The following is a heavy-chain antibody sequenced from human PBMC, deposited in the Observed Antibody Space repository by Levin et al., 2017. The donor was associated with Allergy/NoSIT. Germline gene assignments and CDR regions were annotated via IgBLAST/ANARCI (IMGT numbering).Heavy chain of an antibody. D-gene: IGHD3-10*01. CDR3: ARQPSRVMGSITDY. Sequence: GESLKISCEGSGYNFDNFWIAWVRQMPGKGLEWMGRIDPSDSYINYNPAFQGHVTLSVDRSTNTAYLRWSSLRASDSGLYYCARQPSRVMGSITDYWGQGSLVTVSS. CDR2: IDPSDSYI. J-gene: IGHJ4*02. CDR1: GYNFDNFW. V-gene: IGHV5-10-1*01.